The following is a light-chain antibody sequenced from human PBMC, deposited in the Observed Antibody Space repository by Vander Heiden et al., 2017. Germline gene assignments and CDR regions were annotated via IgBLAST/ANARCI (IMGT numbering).Light chain of an antibody. J-gene: IGLJ3*02. CDR2: RDT. CDR1: NIGSKN. CDR3: QVWDSATVV. Sequence: SYDLTPPLSVSVALGQTATITCGGNNIGSKNVHWYQQKPGQAPVLVIYRDTNRPSGIPERFSASKSWSTATLTINRAQAGDEADYYCQVWDSATVVFGGGTTLTVL. V-gene: IGLV3-9*01.